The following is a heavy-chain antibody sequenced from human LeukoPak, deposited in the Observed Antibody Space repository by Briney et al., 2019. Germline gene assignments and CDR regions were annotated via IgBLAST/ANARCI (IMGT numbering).Heavy chain of an antibody. CDR2: IKQDGSEK. V-gene: IGHV3-7*05. D-gene: IGHD3-10*01. CDR1: GLIFSSYA. J-gene: IGHJ6*02. CDR3: VSGYYGMDV. Sequence: PGGSLRLSCAASGLIFSSYAMSWVRQAPGKGLEWVANIKQDGSEKYYVDSVKGRFTISRDNAKNSLYLQMNSLRAEDTAVYYCVSGYYGMDVWGQGTTVTVSS.